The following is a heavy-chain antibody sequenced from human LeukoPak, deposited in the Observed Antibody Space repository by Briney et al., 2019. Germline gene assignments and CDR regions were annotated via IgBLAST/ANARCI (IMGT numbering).Heavy chain of an antibody. J-gene: IGHJ4*02. V-gene: IGHV1-3*03. D-gene: IGHD6-13*01. CDR1: GYTFTSYA. Sequence: ASVKVSCKASGYTFTSYAMHWVRQAPGQRLEWMGWINAGNGNTKYSQEFQGRVTITRDTSASTAYMELSSLRSEDMAVNYCARGGSSSWPFDYWGQGTLVTVSS. CDR2: INAGNGNT. CDR3: ARGGSSSWPFDY.